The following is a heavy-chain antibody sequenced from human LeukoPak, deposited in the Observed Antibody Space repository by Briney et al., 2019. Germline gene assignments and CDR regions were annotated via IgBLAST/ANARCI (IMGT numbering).Heavy chain of an antibody. CDR1: GFTFSSYS. V-gene: IGHV3-48*01. CDR3: ARDKNPGIAAD. J-gene: IGHJ4*02. CDR2: ISSSSSTI. D-gene: IGHD6-13*01. Sequence: PGGSLRLSCAASGFTFSSYSMNWVRQAPGKGLEWVSYISSSSSTIYYADSVKGRFTISRDNAKNSLYLQMNSLRAEDTAVYYCARDKNPGIAADWGQGTLVTVPS.